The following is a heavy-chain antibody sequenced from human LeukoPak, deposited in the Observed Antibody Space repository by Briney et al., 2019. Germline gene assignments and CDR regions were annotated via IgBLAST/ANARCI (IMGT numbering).Heavy chain of an antibody. V-gene: IGHV4-31*11. CDR1: GGSFSGYY. Sequence: SETLSLTCAVYGGSFSGYYWSWIRQHPGKGLEWIGYIYYSGSTYYNPFLKSRVTISVDTSKNQFSLKLSSVTAADTAVYYCARTGTTPFNNWFDPWGQGTLVTVSS. J-gene: IGHJ5*02. CDR3: ARTGTTPFNNWFDP. D-gene: IGHD1-1*01. CDR2: IYYSGST.